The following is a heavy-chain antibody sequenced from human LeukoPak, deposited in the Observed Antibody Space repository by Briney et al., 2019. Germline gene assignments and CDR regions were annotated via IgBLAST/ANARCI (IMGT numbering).Heavy chain of an antibody. J-gene: IGHJ4*02. V-gene: IGHV4-39*01. CDR3: ARHGHHGDYYY. D-gene: IGHD4-17*01. Sequence: SETLSVTCTVSGGSISSSPYYWAWVRQPPGKGMEWIGSIYYSGSTYYNPSLKSRVTISADTSKNQFSLKLTSVTAADTAVYYCARHGHHGDYYYWGQGTLVTVSS. CDR1: GGSISSSPYY. CDR2: IYYSGST.